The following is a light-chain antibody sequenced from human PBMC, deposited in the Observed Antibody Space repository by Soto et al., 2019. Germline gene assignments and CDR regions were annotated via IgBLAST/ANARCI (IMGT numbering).Light chain of an antibody. CDR1: NIGSKS. V-gene: IGLV3-21*04. J-gene: IGLJ2*01. CDR2: YDS. CDR3: QVWDSSSDHVV. Sequence: SYELTQPPSVSVAPGKKARITCGGNNIGSKSVHWYQQKPGQAPVLVIYYDSDRPSGIPERFSGSNSGNTATLTISRVEAGYEADYYCQVWDSSSDHVVFGGGTKLTVL.